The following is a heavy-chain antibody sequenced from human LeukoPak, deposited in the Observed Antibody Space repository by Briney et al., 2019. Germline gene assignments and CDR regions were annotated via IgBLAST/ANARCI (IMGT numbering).Heavy chain of an antibody. D-gene: IGHD2-2*01. V-gene: IGHV3-74*01. CDR2: IRGDGSDA. J-gene: IGHJ4*02. Sequence: GGSLRLSCAASGFSFSETWMHWVRHVPGRGLIWVSRIRGDGSDARYAESVKGRFTISRDNAENTLYLQMNSLREEDTAIYYCARDWSHAIDYWGQGTLVTVSS. CDR1: GFSFSETW. CDR3: ARDWSHAIDY.